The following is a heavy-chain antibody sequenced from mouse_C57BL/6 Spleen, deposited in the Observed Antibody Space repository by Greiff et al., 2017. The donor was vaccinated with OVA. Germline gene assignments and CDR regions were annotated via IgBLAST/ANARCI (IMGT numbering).Heavy chain of an antibody. D-gene: IGHD1-1*01. Sequence: VQLQQPGAELVKPGASVKLSCKASGYTFTSYWMHWVKQRPGQGLEWIGMITPNSGSTNYNEKFKSKATLTVDNSSSTAYMQLSSLTSQNSAVYYCASDYYCSSYSMDYWGQGTSVTVSS. CDR1: GYTFTSYW. CDR2: ITPNSGST. J-gene: IGHJ4*01. CDR3: ASDYYCSSYSMDY. V-gene: IGHV1-64*01.